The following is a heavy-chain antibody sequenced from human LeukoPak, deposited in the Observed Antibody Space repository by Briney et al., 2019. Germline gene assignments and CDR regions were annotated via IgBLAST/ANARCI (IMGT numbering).Heavy chain of an antibody. CDR2: IRSGGTNT. CDR1: GFTFSKAW. Sequence: PGGSLRLSCAASGFTFSKAWMNWVRQAPGKGLEWVSYIRSGGTNTDYTGSVKGRFTISRDNAKNSLYLQMNSLRAEDTAVYYCARMNYVSSGWGAPFDYWGQGTLVTVSS. J-gene: IGHJ4*02. V-gene: IGHV3-48*04. CDR3: ARMNYVSSGWGAPFDY. D-gene: IGHD1-7*01.